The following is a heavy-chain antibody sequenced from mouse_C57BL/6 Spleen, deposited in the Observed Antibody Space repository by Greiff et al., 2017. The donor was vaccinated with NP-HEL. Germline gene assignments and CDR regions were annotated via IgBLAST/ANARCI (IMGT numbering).Heavy chain of an antibody. Sequence: EVQLQESGPGLVKPSQSLSLTCSVTGYSITSGYYWNWIRQFPGNKLEWMGYISYDGSNNYNPSLKNRISITRDTSKNQFFLKLNSVTTEDTATYYCAREDYGSSPYFAYWGQGTLVTVSA. CDR2: ISYDGSN. CDR1: GYSITSGYY. CDR3: AREDYGSSPYFAY. D-gene: IGHD1-1*01. V-gene: IGHV3-6*01. J-gene: IGHJ3*01.